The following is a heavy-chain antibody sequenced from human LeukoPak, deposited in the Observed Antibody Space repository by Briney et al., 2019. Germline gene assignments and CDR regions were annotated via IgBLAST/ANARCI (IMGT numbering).Heavy chain of an antibody. J-gene: IGHJ6*03. Sequence: SETLSLTCTISGGSVSDYYWSWIRQSPGKGLEWIGYIYHTGSTSYSPSLKSRVTISVDTSKNQFSLKLSSVTAADTAVYYCARIYYYYYMDVWGKGTTVTVSS. V-gene: IGHV4-59*02. CDR3: ARIYYYYYMDV. CDR2: IYHTGST. CDR1: GGSVSDYY.